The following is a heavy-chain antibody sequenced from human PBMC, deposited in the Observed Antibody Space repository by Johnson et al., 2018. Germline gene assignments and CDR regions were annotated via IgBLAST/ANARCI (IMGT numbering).Heavy chain of an antibody. CDR3: ARETRRTFDI. J-gene: IGHJ3*02. Sequence: QVQLVQSGGGLVKPGGSLRLSCAASGFTFNDYFMTWIRQAPGKGLEWVSYISSSGSDTYYSDSVKGRFTISRDNAQNSLYLQMNSLRAEDTAVYYCARETRRTFDIWGQGTMVTVSS. CDR2: ISSSGSDT. V-gene: IGHV3-11*01. CDR1: GFTFNDYF.